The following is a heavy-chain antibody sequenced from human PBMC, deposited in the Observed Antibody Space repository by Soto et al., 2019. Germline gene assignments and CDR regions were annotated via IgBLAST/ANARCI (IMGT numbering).Heavy chain of an antibody. J-gene: IGHJ4*02. V-gene: IGHV3-30*18. CDR2: VSHDGRNT. D-gene: IGHD6-19*01. CDR1: GFTFSDYA. Sequence: VQLVESGGGVVQPGRSLRLSCAASGFTFSDYAMHWVRQAPGKGLEWVAVVSHDGRNTHYADSVQGRFTISRDSSKNTVSLEMTRLRAEDTAVYYCAKGVGQWLVTSDFNYWGQGALVTVSS. CDR3: AKGVGQWLVTSDFNY.